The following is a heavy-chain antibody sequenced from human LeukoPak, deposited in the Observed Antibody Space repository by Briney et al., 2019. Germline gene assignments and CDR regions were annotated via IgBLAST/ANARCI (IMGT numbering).Heavy chain of an antibody. J-gene: IGHJ6*03. CDR2: VHHNGGT. CDR1: GGSINSGSYY. V-gene: IGHV4-39*07. Sequence: PSETLSLTCTVSGGSINSGSYYWGWIRQPPGKGLEWIGSVHHNGGTFYDPSLKSRATVSIDTSKNQFSLEVMSVTAADTAVYYCARGRLGGGDYGVYMDVWGKGTPVTVSS. D-gene: IGHD2-21*02. CDR3: ARGRLGGGDYGVYMDV.